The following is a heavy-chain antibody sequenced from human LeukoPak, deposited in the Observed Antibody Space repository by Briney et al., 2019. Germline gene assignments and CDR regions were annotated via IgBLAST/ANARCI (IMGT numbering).Heavy chain of an antibody. J-gene: IGHJ4*02. V-gene: IGHV3-48*01. CDR1: GFTLSSYS. CDR2: ISSGSTTI. Sequence: GGSLRLCCVTSGFTLSSYSMNWVRQAPGKGLVWVSYISSGSTTIYYADSVKGRFTISRDNAKNSLYLQMNCLRAEDTAVYYCARDVEQWLVRVYYFDYWGQGTLVTVSS. CDR3: ARDVEQWLVRVYYFDY. D-gene: IGHD6-19*01.